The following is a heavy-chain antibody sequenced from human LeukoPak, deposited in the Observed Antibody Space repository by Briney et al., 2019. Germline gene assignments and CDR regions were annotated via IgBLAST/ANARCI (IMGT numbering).Heavy chain of an antibody. CDR3: ARGQQWLVRGDEAFDI. D-gene: IGHD6-19*01. Sequence: ASVKVSCKASGYTFTSYDINWVRQATGQGLEWMGWMNPNSGNTGYAQKFQGRVTMTRNTSISTAYMELSSLRSEDTAVYYCARGQQWLVRGDEAFDIWGQGTMVTVSS. CDR2: MNPNSGNT. V-gene: IGHV1-8*01. CDR1: GYTFTSYD. J-gene: IGHJ3*02.